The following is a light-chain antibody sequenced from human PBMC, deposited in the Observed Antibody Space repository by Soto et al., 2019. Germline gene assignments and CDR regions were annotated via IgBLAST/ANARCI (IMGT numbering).Light chain of an antibody. CDR1: QSVSSSY. Sequence: EIVLTQSPGTLSLSPGERATLSCRASQSVSSSYLAWYQQKPGQAPRLLIYGASSRATGIPDRFSGSGSGTDFTLTNSRLEPEDFAVYYCQQYGSSQPFGQGTKVDIK. V-gene: IGKV3-20*01. CDR2: GAS. J-gene: IGKJ1*01. CDR3: QQYGSSQP.